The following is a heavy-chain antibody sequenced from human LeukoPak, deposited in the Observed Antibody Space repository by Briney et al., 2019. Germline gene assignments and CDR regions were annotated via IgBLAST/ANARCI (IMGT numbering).Heavy chain of an antibody. CDR2: ISLNGETT. Sequence: GGSLRLSCAVSGFSVSSFGMSWVRQAPGKGPEWISAISLNGETTWYADSVKGRFTISRDNAKNSLYLQMDSLRAEDTAVYYCARVSGKQSSSWYAFDIWGQGTMVTVSS. V-gene: IGHV3-48*03. CDR3: ARVSGKQSSSWYAFDI. D-gene: IGHD6-13*01. CDR1: GFSVSSFG. J-gene: IGHJ3*02.